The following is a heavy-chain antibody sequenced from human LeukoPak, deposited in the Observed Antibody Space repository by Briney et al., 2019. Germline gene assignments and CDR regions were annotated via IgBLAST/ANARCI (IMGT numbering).Heavy chain of an antibody. J-gene: IGHJ5*02. Sequence: PSETLSLTCTVSGGSIRSNYWGWIRQPPGKGLEFIGHIYYTGSTNYNPSLRSRVTISVDTSKNQFSLNLSSVTAADTAVYYCARDPLANWFDPWGQGTLVTVSS. CDR3: ARDPLANWFDP. CDR2: IYYTGST. CDR1: GGSIRSNY. V-gene: IGHV4-59*12.